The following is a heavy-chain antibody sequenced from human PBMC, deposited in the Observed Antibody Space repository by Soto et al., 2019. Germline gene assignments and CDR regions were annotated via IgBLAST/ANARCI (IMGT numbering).Heavy chain of an antibody. CDR1: GGSISSYY. Sequence: SETLSLTCTVSGGSISSYYWSWIRQPPGKGLEWIGYIYYSGSTNYNPSLKSRVTISVDTSKNQFSLKLSSVTAADTAVYYCARHSAPIAVAGTIDYWGQGTLVTVSS. CDR3: ARHSAPIAVAGTIDY. D-gene: IGHD6-19*01. CDR2: IYYSGST. J-gene: IGHJ4*02. V-gene: IGHV4-59*08.